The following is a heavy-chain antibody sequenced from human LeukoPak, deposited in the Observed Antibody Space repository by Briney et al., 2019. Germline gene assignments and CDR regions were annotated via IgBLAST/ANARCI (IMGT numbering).Heavy chain of an antibody. CDR3: TTPGDSGWYNH. Sequence: GGSLRLSCAASGFTFSSSAMSWVRQAPGKGLEWVSAISNNGGYTYYADSVQGRFTISRDNSKNIMYLQMNSLRAEDAALYYCTTPGDSGWYNHWGQGTLVTVSS. D-gene: IGHD6-19*01. CDR2: ISNNGGYT. V-gene: IGHV3-23*01. CDR1: GFTFSSSA. J-gene: IGHJ4*02.